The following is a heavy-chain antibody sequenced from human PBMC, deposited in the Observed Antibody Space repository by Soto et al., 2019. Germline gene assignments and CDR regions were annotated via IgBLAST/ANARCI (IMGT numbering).Heavy chain of an antibody. CDR1: CAPIIINS. D-gene: IGHD3-10*01. CDR2: IYYSGST. J-gene: IGHJ6*02. V-gene: IGHV4-59*01. CDR3: ARDLTMVRGVTDYYGMDV. Sequence: SETLSLTSTVSCAPIIINSWGWFRRPPGKGLEWIGYIYYSGSTNYNPSLKSRVTISVDTSKNQFSLKLSSVTAADTAVYYCARDLTMVRGVTDYYGMDVWGQGTTVT.